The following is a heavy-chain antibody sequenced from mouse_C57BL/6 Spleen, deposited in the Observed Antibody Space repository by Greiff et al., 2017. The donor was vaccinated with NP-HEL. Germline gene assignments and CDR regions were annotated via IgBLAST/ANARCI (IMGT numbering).Heavy chain of an antibody. CDR3: ASPFYDGYPAWFAY. CDR2: IYPRSGNT. J-gene: IGHJ3*01. V-gene: IGHV1-81*01. D-gene: IGHD2-3*01. CDR1: GYTFTSYG. Sequence: QVQLKESGAELARPGASVKLSCKASGYTFTSYGISWVKQRTGQGLEWIGEIYPRSGNTYYNEKFKGKATLTADKSSSTAYMELRSLTSEDSAVYFCASPFYDGYPAWFAYWGQGTLVTVSA.